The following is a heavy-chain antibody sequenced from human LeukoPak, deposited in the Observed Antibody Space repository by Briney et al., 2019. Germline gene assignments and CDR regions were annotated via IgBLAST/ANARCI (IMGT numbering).Heavy chain of an antibody. CDR2: ISYDGSNK. J-gene: IGHJ4*02. CDR1: GFTFSSYA. Sequence: GRSLRLSCAASGFTFSSYAMHWVRQAPGKGLEWAAVISYDGSNKYYADSVKGRFTISRDNSKNTLYLQMNSLRAEVTAMYYCARDECSSTSCYRTKGVDYWGQGTLVTVSS. V-gene: IGHV3-30-3*01. D-gene: IGHD2-2*01. CDR3: ARDECSSTSCYRTKGVDY.